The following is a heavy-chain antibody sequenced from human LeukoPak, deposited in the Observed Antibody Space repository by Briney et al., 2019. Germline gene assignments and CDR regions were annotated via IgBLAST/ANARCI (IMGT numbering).Heavy chain of an antibody. D-gene: IGHD3-9*01. CDR2: IRYDGRNK. CDR3: AKDRRRDDVLTGSFSD. V-gene: IGHV3-30*02. J-gene: IGHJ4*02. Sequence: PGGSLRLSCAASGVTFRSDTLNWVRQAPGKGLEWVGFIRYDGRNKYYADFVKGRFTISRDNSKNTLYLQMNSLRAEDTAVYNCAKDRRRDDVLTGSFSDWGQGTLVTVSS. CDR1: GVTFRSDT.